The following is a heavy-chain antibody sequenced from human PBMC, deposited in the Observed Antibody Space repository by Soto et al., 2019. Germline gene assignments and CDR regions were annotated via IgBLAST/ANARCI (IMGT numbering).Heavy chain of an antibody. CDR2: IYYSGST. J-gene: IGHJ6*03. CDR3: AKHSSSSWAYYYYMDV. D-gene: IGHD6-6*01. Sequence: PSETLSLTCTVSGGSISSSSYYWGWIRQPPGKGLEWIGSIYYSGSTYYNPSLKSRVTISVDTSKNQFHLKLSSATAADTVVYYCAKHSSSSWAYYYYMDVWDKGTTVTVSS. V-gene: IGHV4-39*01. CDR1: GGSISSSSYY.